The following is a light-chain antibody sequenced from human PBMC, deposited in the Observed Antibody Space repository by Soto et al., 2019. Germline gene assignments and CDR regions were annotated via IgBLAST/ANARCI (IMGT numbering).Light chain of an antibody. CDR3: ISYTVSRYYV. CDR1: SSDIGTYDH. Sequence: QSVLTHPASVSGSPGHSITISCSGTSSDIGTYDHVAWFQQFPGKTPKLVIYSVSDRPSGVSYRFSGSKSGNTASLTISGLQADEEADYYCISYTVSRYYVFGTGTKVTVL. V-gene: IGLV2-14*01. J-gene: IGLJ1*01. CDR2: SVS.